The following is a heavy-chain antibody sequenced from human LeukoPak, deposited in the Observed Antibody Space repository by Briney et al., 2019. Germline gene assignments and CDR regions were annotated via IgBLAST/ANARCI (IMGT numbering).Heavy chain of an antibody. V-gene: IGHV3-30*18. D-gene: IGHD5-24*01. Sequence: GGSLRLSCAASGFTFSSYGMHWVRQAPGKGLEWVAVISYDGSNKYYADSVKGRFIISRDNSKNTLYLQMNSLRAEDTAVYYCAKDHRKSGGWLQFGALLYWSQGTLVTVSS. J-gene: IGHJ4*02. CDR3: AKDHRKSGGWLQFGALLY. CDR2: ISYDGSNK. CDR1: GFTFSSYG.